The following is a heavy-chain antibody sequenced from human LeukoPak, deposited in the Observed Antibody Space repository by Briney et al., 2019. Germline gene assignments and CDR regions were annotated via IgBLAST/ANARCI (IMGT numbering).Heavy chain of an antibody. D-gene: IGHD2-2*01. CDR1: GDSISSYY. Sequence: SETLSLTCTVCGDSISSYYWSWFRQPPGKGLEWIGYIYDSGSTNYNPSLKSRVTMAVDTSKNQFSLKLSSVTAADTAVYYCARGRYCSSTSCHGPYYYGMDVWGQGTTVTVSS. V-gene: IGHV4-59*12. CDR3: ARGRYCSSTSCHGPYYYGMDV. CDR2: IYDSGST. J-gene: IGHJ6*02.